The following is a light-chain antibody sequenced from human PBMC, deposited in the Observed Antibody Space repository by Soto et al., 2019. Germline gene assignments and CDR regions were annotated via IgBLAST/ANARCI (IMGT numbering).Light chain of an antibody. CDR2: LEGSGSY. CDR3: ETWDSNTHV. CDR1: SGHSSYI. J-gene: IGLJ3*02. Sequence: QLVLTQSSSASASLGSSVKLTCTLSSGHSSYIIAWHQQQPGKAPRYLMKLEGSGSYNKGSGVPDRFSGSSSGADRYLTISNLQFEDEADYYCETWDSNTHVFGGGTKVTV. V-gene: IGLV4-60*02.